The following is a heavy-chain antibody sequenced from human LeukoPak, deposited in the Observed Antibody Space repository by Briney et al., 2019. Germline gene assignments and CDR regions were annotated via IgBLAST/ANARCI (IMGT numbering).Heavy chain of an antibody. Sequence: SQTLSLTCAISGDSVSSNSAAWNWIRQSPSRGLEWLGRTYYRSKWYNDYAVSVKSRITITPDTSKNQFSLQLNSVTPEDTAVYYCARADCSSTSCYLDYWGQGTLVTVSS. CDR3: ARADCSSTSCYLDY. CDR1: GDSVSSNSAA. J-gene: IGHJ4*02. CDR2: TYYRSKWYN. D-gene: IGHD2-2*01. V-gene: IGHV6-1*01.